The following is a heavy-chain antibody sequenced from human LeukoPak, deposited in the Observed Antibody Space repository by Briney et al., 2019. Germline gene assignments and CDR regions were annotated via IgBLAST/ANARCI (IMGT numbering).Heavy chain of an antibody. J-gene: IGHJ4*02. D-gene: IGHD3-22*01. V-gene: IGHV1-69*05. CDR2: IIPTFGTA. CDR1: GGTFSSYA. CDR3: ARGYSSGYSPFDY. Sequence: SVKVSCKASGGTFSSYAISWVRQAPGQGLEWMGGIIPTFGTANYAQKFQGRVTMTRDTSTSTVYMELSSLRSEDTAIYYCARGYSSGYSPFDYWGQGTLVTVSS.